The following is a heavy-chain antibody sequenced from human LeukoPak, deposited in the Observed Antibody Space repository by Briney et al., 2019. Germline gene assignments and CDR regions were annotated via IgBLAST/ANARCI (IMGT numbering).Heavy chain of an antibody. Sequence: GGSLRLSCAASGFTFSGYVMHWVRQAPGRGLEWVAVISYDGSHKYYADSVKGRFTISRDNSKNTLYLHMNSLRAEDTAVYYCAKGLTWFGESPGGFDYWGQGTLFTVSS. CDR2: ISYDGSHK. V-gene: IGHV3-30*04. CDR1: GFTFSGYV. J-gene: IGHJ4*02. CDR3: AKGLTWFGESPGGFDY. D-gene: IGHD3-10*01.